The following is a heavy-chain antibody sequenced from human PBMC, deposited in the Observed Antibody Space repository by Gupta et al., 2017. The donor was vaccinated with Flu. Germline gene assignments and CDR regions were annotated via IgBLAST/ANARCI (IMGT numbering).Heavy chain of an antibody. CDR1: GFTFSSYA. CDR3: AKDGPWWELPNYYFDY. Sequence: EVQLLESGGGLVQPGGSLRLSCAASGFTFSSYAMSWVRQAPGKGLEWVSAISGSGGSTYYADSVKGRFTISRDNSKNTLYLQMNSLRAEDTAVYYCAKDGPWWELPNYYFDYWGQGTLVTVSS. D-gene: IGHD1-26*01. CDR2: ISGSGGST. J-gene: IGHJ4*02. V-gene: IGHV3-23*01.